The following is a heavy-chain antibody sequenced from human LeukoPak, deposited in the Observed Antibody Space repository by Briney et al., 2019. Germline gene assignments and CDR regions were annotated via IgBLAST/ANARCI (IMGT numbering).Heavy chain of an antibody. CDR1: GFTLSDYY. CDR2: ISSSSSYT. J-gene: IGHJ4*02. V-gene: IGHV3-11*06. D-gene: IGHD5-12*01. Sequence: GGSLRLSCAASGFTLSDYYMSWIRQAPGKGLDWVSYISSSSSYTNYADSVKGRSTISRNNAKNSLYLQMNSLRAEDTAVYYCATARSGYHFDYWGQGTLVTVSS. CDR3: ATARSGYHFDY.